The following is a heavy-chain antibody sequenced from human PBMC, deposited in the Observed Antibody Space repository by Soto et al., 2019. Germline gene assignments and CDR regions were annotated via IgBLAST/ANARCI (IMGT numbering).Heavy chain of an antibody. CDR1: GFTFSHYW. CDR3: ARSGSEVDY. V-gene: IGHV3-7*01. J-gene: IGHJ4*02. Sequence: EVQLAESGGDLVQPGGSLRLSCAVSGFTFSHYWMTWVRQAPGKGLEWVANIKEDGSQKNYVDSVKGRFTVSRDNAKNSLYLQMNSLRAEDTAVYYCARSGSEVDYWGQGTLVIVSS. D-gene: IGHD3-10*01. CDR2: IKEDGSQK.